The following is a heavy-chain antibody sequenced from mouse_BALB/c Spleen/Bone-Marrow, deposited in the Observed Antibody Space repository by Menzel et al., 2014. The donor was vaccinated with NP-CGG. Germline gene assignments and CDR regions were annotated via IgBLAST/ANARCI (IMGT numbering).Heavy chain of an antibody. V-gene: IGHV5-6-5*01. J-gene: IGHJ4*01. CDR1: GFTFSSYA. Sequence: EVKLMEYGGGLVKPGGSLKLSCAASGFTFSSYAMSWVRQTPEKRLEWVASISSGSSTYYPDSVKGRFTISRDNARNILYLQMSSLRSEDTAMYYCARGRTRGYTMDYWGQGTSVTVSS. CDR2: ISSGSST. CDR3: ARGRTRGYTMDY.